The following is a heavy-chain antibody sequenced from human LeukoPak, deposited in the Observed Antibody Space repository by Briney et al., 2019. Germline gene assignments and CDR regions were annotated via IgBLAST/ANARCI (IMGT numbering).Heavy chain of an antibody. CDR1: GFTFNTYA. Sequence: GGSLRLSCAASGFTFNTYAMNWVRQAPGKGLEWVSTISGSGDSTDYADSVKGRFTISRDNAKNTLYLQMNSLRAEDTAVYYCASASSHRIAAGGDYWGQGTLVTVSS. D-gene: IGHD6-13*01. V-gene: IGHV3-23*01. CDR2: ISGSGDST. CDR3: ASASSHRIAAGGDY. J-gene: IGHJ4*02.